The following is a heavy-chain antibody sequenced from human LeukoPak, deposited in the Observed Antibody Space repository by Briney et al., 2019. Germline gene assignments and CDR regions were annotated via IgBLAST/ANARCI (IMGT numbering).Heavy chain of an antibody. CDR2: IYYSGST. Sequence: PSETLSLTCTVSGGSISSYYLSWIRQPPGKGLEWIGYIYYSGSTNYNPSLKSRVTISVDTSKNQFSLKLSSVTAADTAVYYCAGPMIGSVGDAFDIWGQGTMVTVSS. V-gene: IGHV4-59*01. CDR3: AGPMIGSVGDAFDI. D-gene: IGHD3-22*01. J-gene: IGHJ3*02. CDR1: GGSISSYY.